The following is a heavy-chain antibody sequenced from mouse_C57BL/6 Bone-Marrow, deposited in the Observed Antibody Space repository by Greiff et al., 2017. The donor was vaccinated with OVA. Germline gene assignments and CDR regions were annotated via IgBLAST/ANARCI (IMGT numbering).Heavy chain of an antibody. V-gene: IGHV5-6*01. CDR2: ISSGGSYT. CDR3: ARHGYGSSFDY. CDR1: GFTFSSYG. Sequence: EVQLVASGGDLVKPGGSLKLSCAASGFTFSSYGMSWVRQTPDKRLAWVATISSGGSYTSYPDSVKGRFTISRDNAKNTLYLQMSSLKSKDTAMYYCARHGYGSSFDYWGQGTTLTVSS. J-gene: IGHJ2*01. D-gene: IGHD1-1*01.